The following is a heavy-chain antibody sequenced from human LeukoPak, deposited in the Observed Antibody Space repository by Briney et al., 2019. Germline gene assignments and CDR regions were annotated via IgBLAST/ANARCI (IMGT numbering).Heavy chain of an antibody. V-gene: IGHV3-21*01. Sequence: GGSLRLSCAASGFTFSSYGMHWVRQAPGKGLEWVSSISSSSSYIYYADSVKGRFTISRDNAKNSLYLQMNSLRAEDTAVYYCARQYYYGSGSSRNGMDVWGQGTTVTVSS. CDR1: GFTFSSYG. CDR3: ARQYYYGSGSSRNGMDV. CDR2: ISSSSSYI. J-gene: IGHJ6*02. D-gene: IGHD3-10*01.